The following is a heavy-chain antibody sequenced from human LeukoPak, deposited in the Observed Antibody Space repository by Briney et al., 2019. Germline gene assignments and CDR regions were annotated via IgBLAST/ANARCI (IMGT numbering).Heavy chain of an antibody. V-gene: IGHV3-21*01. J-gene: IGHJ4*02. Sequence: GGSLRLSCAASGFTFSSYSMNWVRQAPGKGLEWVSSISGSSSDIYYADSVKGRFTISRDNAKNSLYLQMNSLRAEDTAVYYCARDLVYGQTRAMGDYWGQGTLVTVSS. CDR1: GFTFSSYS. D-gene: IGHD2/OR15-2a*01. CDR2: ISGSSSDI. CDR3: ARDLVYGQTRAMGDY.